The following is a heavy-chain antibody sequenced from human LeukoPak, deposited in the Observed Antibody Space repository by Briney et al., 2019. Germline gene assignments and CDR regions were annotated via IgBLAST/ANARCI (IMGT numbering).Heavy chain of an antibody. Sequence: GGSLRLSCAASGFTVSSNYMYWVRHAPGKGLEWVSVIYSGGSTYYADSMKGRFTISRDNSKNTLYLQMNSLRAEDTAVYYCAREISSGWTAIVRRRDAFDIWGQGTMVTVSS. CDR2: IYSGGST. D-gene: IGHD5-18*01. CDR3: AREISSGWTAIVRRRDAFDI. J-gene: IGHJ3*02. V-gene: IGHV3-66*02. CDR1: GFTVSSNY.